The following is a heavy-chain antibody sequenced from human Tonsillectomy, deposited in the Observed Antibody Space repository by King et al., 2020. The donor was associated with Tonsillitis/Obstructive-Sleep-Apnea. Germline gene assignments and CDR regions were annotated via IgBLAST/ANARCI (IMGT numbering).Heavy chain of an antibody. D-gene: IGHD6-13*01. CDR1: GYTFTSYY. V-gene: IGHV1-46*01. CDR3: ARTRSSSGWYGRGGYYYGMDV. Sequence: QLVPSGAEVKKPGASVKVSCKASGYTFTSYYMHWVRQAPGQGLEWMGIINPSGGSTSYAQKFQGRVTMTRDTSTSTVYMELSSLRSEDTAVFYCARTRSSSGWYGRGGYYYGMDVWGQGTTVTVSS. CDR2: INPSGGST. J-gene: IGHJ6*02.